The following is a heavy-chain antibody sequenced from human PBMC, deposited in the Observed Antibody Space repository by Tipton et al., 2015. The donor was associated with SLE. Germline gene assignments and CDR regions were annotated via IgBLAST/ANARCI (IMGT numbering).Heavy chain of an antibody. CDR2: ISYDGSNR. CDR3: ARGHYDSSGYSLDY. CDR1: GFTFSRYV. Sequence: SLRLSCAASGFTFSRYVMHWVRQAPGKGLAWVAVISYDGSNRHYADSVKGRITISRDNSKNTLYLQMNSPRAEDTAVYYCARGHYDSSGYSLDYWGQGTLVSVSS. D-gene: IGHD3-22*01. J-gene: IGHJ4*02. V-gene: IGHV3-30*03.